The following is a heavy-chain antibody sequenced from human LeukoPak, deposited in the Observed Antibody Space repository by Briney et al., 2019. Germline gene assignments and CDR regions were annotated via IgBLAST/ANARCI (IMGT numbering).Heavy chain of an antibody. D-gene: IGHD3-22*01. CDR2: IDNGGSYT. Sequence: PGGSLRLFCAASGFIFSSMWIHWVRQAPGKGLEWVSRIDNGGSYTSYADSVKGRFTISRDNAKNTLYLQMNSLRAEDTAVYYCARDLPISDSSGYYLDYWGQGTVVTVSS. CDR3: ARDLPISDSSGYYLDY. V-gene: IGHV3-74*01. J-gene: IGHJ4*02. CDR1: GFIFSSMW.